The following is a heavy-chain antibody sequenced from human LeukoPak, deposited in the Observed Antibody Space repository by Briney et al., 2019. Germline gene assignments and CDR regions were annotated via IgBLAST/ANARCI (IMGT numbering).Heavy chain of an antibody. D-gene: IGHD6-13*01. Sequence: SVKVSCKASGGTFSSYAISWVRQAPGQGLEWMGRIIPILGIANYAQKFQGRVTITADKSTSTAYMELSSLRPEDTAVYYCARVGIAAAGLIDYWGQGTLVTVSS. V-gene: IGHV1-69*04. CDR1: GGTFSSYA. J-gene: IGHJ4*02. CDR3: ARVGIAAAGLIDY. CDR2: IIPILGIA.